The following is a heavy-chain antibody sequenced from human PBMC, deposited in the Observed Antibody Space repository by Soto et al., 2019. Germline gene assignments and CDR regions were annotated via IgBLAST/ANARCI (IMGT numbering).Heavy chain of an antibody. CDR2: MYYSGST. V-gene: IGHV4-39*01. J-gene: IGHJ4*02. D-gene: IGHD6-19*01. CDR3: ATLKGIAVAGIHY. CDR1: GASISSSSYY. Sequence: QLQLQESGPGLVKPSETLSLKCTVSGASISSSSYYWGWIRQPPGKGLEYIGSMYYSGSTYYNPSLESRLTISVDMSKNQFSLKQSSVTAADTAVYYCATLKGIAVAGIHYWGQGTLVTVSS.